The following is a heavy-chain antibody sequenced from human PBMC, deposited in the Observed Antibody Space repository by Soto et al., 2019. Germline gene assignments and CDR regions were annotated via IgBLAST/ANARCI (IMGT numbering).Heavy chain of an antibody. CDR2: IYYSGST. J-gene: IGHJ4*02. CDR1: GGSISSGGYY. CDR3: ARAGVWGIAGLLDY. Sequence: QVQLQESGPGLVKPSQTLSLTCTVSGGSISSGGYYWSWIRQHPGKGLEWIGYIYYSGSTYYNPSHKGRVNITEDTSKNQFSLKLSYVTAADTAVYYCARAGVWGIAGLLDYWGQGTLVTVSS. D-gene: IGHD6-13*01. V-gene: IGHV4-31*03.